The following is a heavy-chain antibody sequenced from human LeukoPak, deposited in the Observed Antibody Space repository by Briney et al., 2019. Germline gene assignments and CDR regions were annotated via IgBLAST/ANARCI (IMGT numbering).Heavy chain of an antibody. V-gene: IGHV1-24*01. CDR3: ATGAIVFDF. CDR2: VGHEDGTT. CDR1: GSALSKIS. Sequence: ASVKVSCKVSGSALSKISIDWVRQAPGKGLEWMGTVGHEDGTTIHTQKFQGRFNMTVDTATDTAYMEMSSLTSEDTAMYYCATGAIVFDFWGQGTLVTVSS. J-gene: IGHJ4*02. D-gene: IGHD3-22*01.